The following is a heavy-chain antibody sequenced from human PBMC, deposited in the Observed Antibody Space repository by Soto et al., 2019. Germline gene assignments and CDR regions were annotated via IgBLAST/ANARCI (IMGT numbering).Heavy chain of an antibody. V-gene: IGHV4-59*01. CDR3: ARDLWGYCGTDCYPLDV. CDR1: GGTISRYY. CDR2: MYNTGST. Sequence: HVQLQESGPGLVKPSETLSLTCTVSGGTISRYYRSWIRQPPGKGLEWIGYMYNTGSTVYNPSFKSRVTISVDTSKNQFSLKLNSVTAADTAVYYCARDLWGYCGTDCYPLDVWGQGTTVTVSS. J-gene: IGHJ6*02. D-gene: IGHD2-21*02.